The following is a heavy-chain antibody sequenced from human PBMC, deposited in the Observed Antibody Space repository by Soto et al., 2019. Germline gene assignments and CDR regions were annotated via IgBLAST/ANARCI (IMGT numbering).Heavy chain of an antibody. J-gene: IGHJ5*02. CDR1: GFTFSSYA. Sequence: QVQLVESGGGVVQPGRSLRLSCAASGFTFSSYAMHWVRQAPGKGPEWVAVISYDGSNKYYADSVKGRFTISRDNSKNTLYLQMNSLRAEDTAVYYCARDGEFTIFGVAPNWFDPWGQGTLVTVSS. V-gene: IGHV3-30-3*01. CDR3: ARDGEFTIFGVAPNWFDP. D-gene: IGHD3-3*01. CDR2: ISYDGSNK.